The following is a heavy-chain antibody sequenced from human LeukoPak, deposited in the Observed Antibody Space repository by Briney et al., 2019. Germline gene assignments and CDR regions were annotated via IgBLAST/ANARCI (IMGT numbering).Heavy chain of an antibody. CDR1: GFTFGKYV. V-gene: IGHV3-23*01. CDR2: ISGSGCKT. Sequence: GGSLRLSCAASGFTFGKYVLTWVRQAPGKGLEWVSTISGSGCKTFYADSVKGRFTISRDSSRNTLFLQMSSLRAGDTAIYYCAKSRYGGYDFFDYWGQGALVTVSS. D-gene: IGHD5-12*01. J-gene: IGHJ4*02. CDR3: AKSRYGGYDFFDY.